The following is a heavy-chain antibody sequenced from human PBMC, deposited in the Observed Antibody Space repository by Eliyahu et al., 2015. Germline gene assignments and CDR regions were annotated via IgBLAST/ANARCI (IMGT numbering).Heavy chain of an antibody. V-gene: IGHV4-61*03. CDR2: VYNHGGS. CDR1: GASVTSGSYY. Sequence: QVQLQESGPGLVKPSETLSVTCSVPGASVTSGSYYWSWIRQPPGKALEWIGYVYNHGGSAYNPSLTSRVTISLDTSKNHFSLRLSSVTAADTAIYYCAREPVTTGGWFDPWGQGTLVSVSS. D-gene: IGHD4-11*01. CDR3: AREPVTTGGWFDP. J-gene: IGHJ5*02.